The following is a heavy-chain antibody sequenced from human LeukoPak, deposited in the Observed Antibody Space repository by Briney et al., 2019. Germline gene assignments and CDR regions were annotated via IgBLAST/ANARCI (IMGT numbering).Heavy chain of an antibody. CDR3: ARGYYSDTSGYYYVIY. CDR1: GYTFTGYH. D-gene: IGHD3-22*01. V-gene: IGHV1-2*02. Sequence: ASVKVSCKASGYTFTGYHMHWVRQAPGQGLEWMGWINPNSGGTNYAQKFQGRVTMTRDTSISTAYMELSRLRSDDTAVYYCARGYYSDTSGYYYVIYWGQGALVTVSS. J-gene: IGHJ4*02. CDR2: INPNSGGT.